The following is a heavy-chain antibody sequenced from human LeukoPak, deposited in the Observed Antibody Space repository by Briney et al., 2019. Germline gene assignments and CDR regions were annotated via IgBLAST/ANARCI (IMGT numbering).Heavy chain of an antibody. CDR2: IYKNAIT. D-gene: IGHD3-10*01. V-gene: IGHV3-53*01. CDR3: ARSLRVRGVPDYMDV. CDR1: GFTFSSYS. Sequence: PGGSLRLSCAASGFTFSSYSMNWVRQAPGKGLEWVSVIYKNAITYYADTVKGRFTISRDNSKNMLYLQMNSLRADDTAVYYCARSLRVRGVPDYMDVWGKGTTVTISS. J-gene: IGHJ6*03.